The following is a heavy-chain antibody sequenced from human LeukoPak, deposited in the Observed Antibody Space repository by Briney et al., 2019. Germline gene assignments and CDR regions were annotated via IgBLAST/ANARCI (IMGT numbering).Heavy chain of an antibody. CDR1: GFTFDDYA. J-gene: IGHJ4*02. D-gene: IGHD2-8*01. V-gene: IGHV3-43D*03. CDR3: AKDSGYCTNGVCNEFDY. Sequence: PGGSLRLSCAASGFTFDDYAMHWVRQAPGKGLEWVSLICWDGGSTYYAESVKGRFTIYRDNSKNSLYLQMNSLRAEGTALYYCAKDSGYCTNGVCNEFDYWGQGTLVTVSS. CDR2: ICWDGGST.